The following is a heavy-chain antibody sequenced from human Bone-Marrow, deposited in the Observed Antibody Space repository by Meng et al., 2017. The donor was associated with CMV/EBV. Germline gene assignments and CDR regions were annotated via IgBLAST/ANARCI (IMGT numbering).Heavy chain of an antibody. CDR2: INWNGGST. CDR3: VRGRNYPGSGSYYWGMDV. J-gene: IGHJ6*02. Sequence: GGSLRLSCAASGFTFDDYGMSWVRQAPGKGLEWISGINWNGGSTTYADSVKGRFTISRDNAKNSLYLQLNSLGAEDAAVYYCVRGRNYPGSGSYYWGMDVWGQGTTVTVSS. D-gene: IGHD3-10*01. V-gene: IGHV3-20*04. CDR1: GFTFDDYG.